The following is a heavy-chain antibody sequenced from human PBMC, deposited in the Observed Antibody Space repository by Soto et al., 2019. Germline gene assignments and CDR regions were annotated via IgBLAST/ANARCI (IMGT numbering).Heavy chain of an antibody. CDR1: GGSISSGGYY. CDR3: ARDSPGHYFDS. V-gene: IGHV4-31*03. CDR2: VHFSGST. Sequence: SETLSLTCTVSGGSISSGGYYLTWLRQRPGKGLEWIGYVHFSGSTYYHPSLKSRLTISVDTSKSQFSLKLSSMTAADTAVYYCARDSPGHYFDSWGQGTLVTVSS. J-gene: IGHJ4*02. D-gene: IGHD7-27*01.